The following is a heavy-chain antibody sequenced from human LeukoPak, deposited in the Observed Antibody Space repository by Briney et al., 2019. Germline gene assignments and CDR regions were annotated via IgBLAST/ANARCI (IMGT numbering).Heavy chain of an antibody. V-gene: IGHV3-53*04. J-gene: IGHJ4*02. CDR3: ARQPGGYEYYFDY. CDR1: GFTVSSNY. CDR2: IYSGGST. Sequence: GGSLRLSCAASGFTVSSNYMSWVRQAPGKGLEWVSVIYSGGSTYYADSVKGRFTISRHNSKNTLYLQMNSLRAEDTAVYYCARQPGGYEYYFDYWGQETVVTVSS. D-gene: IGHD5-12*01.